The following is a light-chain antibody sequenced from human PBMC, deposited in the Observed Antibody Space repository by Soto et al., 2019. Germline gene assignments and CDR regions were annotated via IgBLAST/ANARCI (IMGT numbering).Light chain of an antibody. CDR2: AAS. Sequence: DIQMTQSPSSLSASVGDTVTITCRASQSISVHFNWYQQKPGKVPKLLIYAASNLQSGVPSSFSGSGSETDVALTISSLKHEDFATYYCQQSYITPYTFGQGTKLQIK. CDR3: QQSYITPYT. CDR1: QSISVH. V-gene: IGKV1-39*01. J-gene: IGKJ2*01.